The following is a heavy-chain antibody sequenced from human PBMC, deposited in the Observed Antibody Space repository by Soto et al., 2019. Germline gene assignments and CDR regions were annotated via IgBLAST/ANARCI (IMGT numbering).Heavy chain of an antibody. J-gene: IGHJ4*02. D-gene: IGHD3-22*01. CDR3: ANSLAVDSSGIYFPGPFDY. CDR1: GFTFSSYA. V-gene: IGHV3-23*01. CDR2: ISGSGGST. Sequence: PGGSLRLSCAASGFTFSSYAMSWVRQAPGKGLEWVSAISGSGGSTYYADSVKGRFTISRDNSKNTLYLQMNSLRAEDTAVYYCANSLAVDSSGIYFPGPFDYWGQGTLVTVSS.